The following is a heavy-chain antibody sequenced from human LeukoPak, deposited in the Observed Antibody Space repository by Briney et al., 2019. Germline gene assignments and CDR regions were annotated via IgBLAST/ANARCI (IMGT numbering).Heavy chain of an antibody. J-gene: IGHJ6*02. V-gene: IGHV1-69*13. Sequence: ASVKVSCKASGGTFSSYAISWVRQAPGQGLEWMGGIIPIFGAPNYAQKFQGRVTITADESTSTAYMELSGLRSEDTAVYYCARAARTSFTVTFYYYYGMDVWGQGTTVTVSS. CDR3: ARAARTSFTVTFYYYYGMDV. CDR1: GGTFSSYA. CDR2: IIPIFGAP. D-gene: IGHD4-11*01.